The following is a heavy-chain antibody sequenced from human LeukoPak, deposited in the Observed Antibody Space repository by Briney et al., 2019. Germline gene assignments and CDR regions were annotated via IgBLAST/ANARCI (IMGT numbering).Heavy chain of an antibody. CDR2: IYPGDSDT. V-gene: IGHV5-51*01. CDR3: ARRELAVAGSFDY. D-gene: IGHD6-19*01. Sequence: VESLKISCKGSGYSFTSYWVGWVRQMPGKGLEWMGIIYPGDSDTRYSPSFQGQVTISADKSISTAYLQWSSLKASDTAMYYCARRELAVAGSFDYWGQGTLVTVSS. J-gene: IGHJ4*02. CDR1: GYSFTSYW.